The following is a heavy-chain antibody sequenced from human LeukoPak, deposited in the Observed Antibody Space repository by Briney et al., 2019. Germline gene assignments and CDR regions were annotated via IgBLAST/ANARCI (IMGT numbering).Heavy chain of an antibody. CDR3: ARDGGMGLLPYFDWTDETGSNFDY. J-gene: IGHJ4*02. CDR1: GFTFSSYA. D-gene: IGHD3-9*01. CDR2: ISGSGGST. V-gene: IGHV3-23*01. Sequence: GGSLRLSCAASGFTFSSYAMSWVRQAPGKGLEWVAAISGSGGSTYYADSVKGRFTISRDDAKNSLYLQMNSLRAEDTAVYYCARDGGMGLLPYFDWTDETGSNFDYWGQGTLVTVSS.